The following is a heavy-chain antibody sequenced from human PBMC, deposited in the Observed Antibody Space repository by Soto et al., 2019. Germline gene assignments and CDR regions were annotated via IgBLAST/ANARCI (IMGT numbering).Heavy chain of an antibody. D-gene: IGHD5-12*01. CDR1: GFTSGDYA. CDR3: TRGVWEMATIRPENY. Sequence: GGSLRLSCTASGFTSGDYAMSWFRQAPGKGLEWVGFIRSKPYGGTAEYAASVKGRFTISRDDSKSVAYLQMNSLKIEDTAVYYCTRGVWEMATIRPENYWGQGTLVTVSS. J-gene: IGHJ4*02. V-gene: IGHV3-49*03. CDR2: IRSKPYGGTA.